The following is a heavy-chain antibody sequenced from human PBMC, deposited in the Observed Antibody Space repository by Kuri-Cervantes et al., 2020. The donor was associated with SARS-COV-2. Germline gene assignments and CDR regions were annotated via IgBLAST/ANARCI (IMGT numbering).Heavy chain of an antibody. V-gene: IGHV4-34*01. Sequence: SQTLSLTCAVYGGSFSGYYWSWIRQPPGKGLEWIGEINHSGSTNYNPSLKSRVTISVDTSKNQFSLKLGSVTAADTAVYYCARGRDKRYSSGSYYYYGMDVWGQGTTVTVSS. CDR3: ARGRDKRYSSGSYYYYGMDV. D-gene: IGHD6-19*01. CDR2: INHSGST. J-gene: IGHJ6*02. CDR1: GGSFSGYY.